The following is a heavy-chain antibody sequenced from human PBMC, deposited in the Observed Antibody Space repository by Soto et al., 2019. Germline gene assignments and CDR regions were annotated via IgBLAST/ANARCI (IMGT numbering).Heavy chain of an antibody. Sequence: ASVKVSCKASGYNFSTYALLWVRQAPGQGLEWMGWINTGNGNTKYSQKFQGRVTITADKSTSTAYMELSSLRSEDTAVYYCARGLVVPAGIRYYYYGMDVWGQGTTVTVSS. CDR1: GYNFSTYA. J-gene: IGHJ6*02. CDR3: ARGLVVPAGIRYYYYGMDV. V-gene: IGHV1-3*04. CDR2: INTGNGNT. D-gene: IGHD2-2*01.